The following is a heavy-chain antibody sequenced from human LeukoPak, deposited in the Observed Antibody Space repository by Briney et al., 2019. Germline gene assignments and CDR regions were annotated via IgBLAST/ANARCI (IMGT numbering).Heavy chain of an antibody. Sequence: GGSLRLSCAASGFTFSDYYMSWIRRAPGKGLEWVSYISSSGSTIYYADSVKGRFTISRDNAKNSLYLQMNSLRAEDTAVYYCAALEGEQQLLDTFDIWGLGTMVTVSS. J-gene: IGHJ3*02. D-gene: IGHD6-13*01. CDR1: GFTFSDYY. CDR3: AALEGEQQLLDTFDI. CDR2: ISSSGSTI. V-gene: IGHV3-11*01.